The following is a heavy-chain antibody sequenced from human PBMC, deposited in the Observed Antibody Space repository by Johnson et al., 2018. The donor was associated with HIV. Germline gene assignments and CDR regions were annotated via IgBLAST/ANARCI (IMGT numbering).Heavy chain of an antibody. Sequence: VQLVESGGGLAQPGGSLRLSCAASRCTVSSHYMSWVRPAPGQGLEWVSGINWTGGNTCYVDSVIDRFTISRDNAKNSLYLQMNILRAEDTAVYYCARAPEVRGVDAFDIWGQGTVVTVSS. CDR1: RCTVSSHY. V-gene: IGHV3-20*04. J-gene: IGHJ3*02. CDR3: ARAPEVRGVDAFDI. CDR2: INWTGGNT. D-gene: IGHD3-10*01.